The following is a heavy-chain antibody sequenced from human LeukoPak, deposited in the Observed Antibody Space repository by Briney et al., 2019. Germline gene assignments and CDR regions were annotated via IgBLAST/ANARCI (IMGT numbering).Heavy chain of an antibody. V-gene: IGHV1-46*01. CDR3: ARDRRAYCSSTSCFLDY. J-gene: IGHJ4*02. CDR1: GYIFTSYV. D-gene: IGHD2-2*01. Sequence: GASVKVSCKASGYIFTSYVLHWVRQAPGQGLEWMGIINPSGGSTSYAQKFQGRVTMTRDTSTSTVYMELSSLRSEDTAVYYCARDRRAYCSSTSCFLDYWGQGTLVTVSS. CDR2: INPSGGST.